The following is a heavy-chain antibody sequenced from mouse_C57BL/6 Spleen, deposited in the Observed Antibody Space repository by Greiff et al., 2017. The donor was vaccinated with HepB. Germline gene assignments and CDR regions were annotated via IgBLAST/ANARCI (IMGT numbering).Heavy chain of an antibody. CDR2: IDPEDGET. Sequence: EVKLMESGAELVKPGASVKLSCTASGFNIKDYYMHWVKQRTEQGLEWIGRIDPEDGETKYAPKFQGKATITADTSSNTAYLQLSSLTSEDTAVYYCAREPLMITWYFDVWGTGTTVTVSS. V-gene: IGHV14-2*01. CDR3: AREPLMITWYFDV. J-gene: IGHJ1*03. D-gene: IGHD2-4*01. CDR1: GFNIKDYY.